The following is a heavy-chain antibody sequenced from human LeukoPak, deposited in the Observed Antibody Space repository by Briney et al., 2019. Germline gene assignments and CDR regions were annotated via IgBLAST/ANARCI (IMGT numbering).Heavy chain of an antibody. Sequence: PSETLSLTCTVSGYSISSGYYWGWIRQPPGKGLEWIGSIYHSGITYYNPSLKSRVTISVDTSKNQFSLKLSSVTAADTAVYYCAREGDSSSVGWFDPWGQGTLVTVSS. J-gene: IGHJ5*02. CDR1: GYSISSGYY. D-gene: IGHD6-13*01. V-gene: IGHV4-38-2*02. CDR2: IYHSGIT. CDR3: AREGDSSSVGWFDP.